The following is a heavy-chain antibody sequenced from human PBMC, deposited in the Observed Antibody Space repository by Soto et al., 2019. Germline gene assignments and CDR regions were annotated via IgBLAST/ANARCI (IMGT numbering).Heavy chain of an antibody. CDR1: GGSISSGGYS. D-gene: IGHD6-19*01. Sequence: QLQLQESGLGLVKPSQTLSLTCAVSGGSISSGGYSWSWIRQPPGKGLEWIGYIYHSGSTYYNPSLKSRVTISVDRSKTQFSLKMSSVTAADTAVYYCASAGGLGAVAADYWGQGTLVTVSS. J-gene: IGHJ4*02. CDR3: ASAGGLGAVAADY. V-gene: IGHV4-30-2*01. CDR2: IYHSGST.